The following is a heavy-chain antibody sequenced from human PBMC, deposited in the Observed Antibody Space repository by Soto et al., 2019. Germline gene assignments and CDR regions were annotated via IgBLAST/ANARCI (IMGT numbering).Heavy chain of an antibody. D-gene: IGHD3-3*01. CDR3: ARRNYDFRSGYRAHGMDV. Sequence: PGESLKISCKGSGYSFTSYWIGWVRQMPGKGLEWMGIIYPGDSDTRYSPSFQGQVTISADKSISTAYLQWSSLKASDTAMYYCARRNYDFRSGYRAHGMDVWGQGTTVTVSS. J-gene: IGHJ6*02. CDR2: IYPGDSDT. CDR1: GYSFTSYW. V-gene: IGHV5-51*01.